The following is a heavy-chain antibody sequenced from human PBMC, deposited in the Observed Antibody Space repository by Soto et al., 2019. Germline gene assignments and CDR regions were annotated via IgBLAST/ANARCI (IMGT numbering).Heavy chain of an antibody. V-gene: IGHV1-8*01. D-gene: IGHD6-19*01. CDR1: GYTFTSYD. Sequence: ASVKVSCKASGYTFTSYDINWVRQATGQGLEWMGWMNPNSGNTGYAQKFQGRVTMTRNTSISTAYMELSSLRSEDTAVYYCARGWAERQQWLVNWFDPWGQGILVTVSS. CDR3: ARGWAERQQWLVNWFDP. CDR2: MNPNSGNT. J-gene: IGHJ5*02.